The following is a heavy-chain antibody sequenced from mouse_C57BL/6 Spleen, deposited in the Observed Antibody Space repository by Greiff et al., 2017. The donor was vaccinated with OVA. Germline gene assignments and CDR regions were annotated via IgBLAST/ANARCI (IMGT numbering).Heavy chain of an antibody. CDR3: ARGGNYVSGFAY. D-gene: IGHD2-1*01. V-gene: IGHV1-82*01. CDR1: GYAFSSSW. CDR2: IYPGDGDT. Sequence: QVQLQQSGPELVKPGASVKISCKASGYAFSSSWMNWVKQRPGKGLEWIGRIYPGDGDTNYNGKFKGKATLTADKSSSTAYMQLSSLTSEDSAVYFCARGGNYVSGFAYWGQGTLVTVSA. J-gene: IGHJ3*01.